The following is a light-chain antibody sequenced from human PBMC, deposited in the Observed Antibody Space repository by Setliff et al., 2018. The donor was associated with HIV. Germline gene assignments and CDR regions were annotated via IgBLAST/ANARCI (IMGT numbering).Light chain of an antibody. J-gene: IGLJ1*01. CDR3: SSYGGTTTALYV. CDR1: ASDIGHYNY. Sequence: QSALAQPRSVSGSPGQSVTISCTGTASDIGHYNYVSWFQQHPDKVPKLIIYDVTKRPSGVPDRFSGSTSGNTASLTISGLQAEAEGDYYCSSYGGTTTALYVFGTGTKVTVL. CDR2: DVT. V-gene: IGLV2-11*01.